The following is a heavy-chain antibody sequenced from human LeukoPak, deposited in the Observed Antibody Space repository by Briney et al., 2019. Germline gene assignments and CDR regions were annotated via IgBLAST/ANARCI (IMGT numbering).Heavy chain of an antibody. Sequence: GRSLRLSCAASGFTFSSYGMHWVRQAPGKGLEWVAVISYDGSNKYYADSVKGRFTISRDNSKNTLYLQMNSLRAEDTAVYYCAKDWGVRSDPDYYMDVWGKGTTVTVSS. V-gene: IGHV3-30*18. J-gene: IGHJ6*03. CDR3: AKDWGVRSDPDYYMDV. CDR2: ISYDGSNK. D-gene: IGHD3-10*01. CDR1: GFTFSSYG.